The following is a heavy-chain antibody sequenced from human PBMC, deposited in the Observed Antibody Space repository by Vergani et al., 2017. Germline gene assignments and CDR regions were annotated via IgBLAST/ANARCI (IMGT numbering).Heavy chain of an antibody. J-gene: IGHJ4*02. CDR1: GFTFSDYY. Sequence: QVQLVESGGGLVKPGGSLRLSCAASGFTFSDYYMSWIRQAPGKGLEWVSYISSSSSYTNYADSVKGRFTISRDNAKNSLYLQMNSLRAEDTAVYYFARGGGQQHYRDTIDYWGQGTLVTVSS. V-gene: IGHV3-11*06. CDR2: ISSSSSYT. D-gene: IGHD6-13*01. CDR3: ARGGGQQHYRDTIDY.